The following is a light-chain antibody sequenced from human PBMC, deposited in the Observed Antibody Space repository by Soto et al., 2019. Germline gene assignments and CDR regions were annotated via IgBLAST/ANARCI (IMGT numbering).Light chain of an antibody. V-gene: IGKV1-5*01. CDR3: QRYNAFPQT. Sequence: DIQLTQSPSTLSASVGDRVTITCRASQSLNNWVAWFQQKPGKAPKLLIYDASTLQTGVPSRFSGSGSGTEFTLTISSLQPDDFATYYCQRYNAFPQTFGQGTKVDIK. CDR1: QSLNNW. J-gene: IGKJ1*01. CDR2: DAS.